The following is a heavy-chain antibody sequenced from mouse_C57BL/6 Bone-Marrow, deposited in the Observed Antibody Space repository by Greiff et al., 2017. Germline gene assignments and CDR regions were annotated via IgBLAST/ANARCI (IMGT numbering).Heavy chain of an antibody. CDR3: VSACFYLFAS. V-gene: IGHV10-1*01. CDR2: IRSKSNNYAT. Sequence: EVQGVESGGGLVQPKGSLKLSCAASGFSFNTYAMNWVRQAPGKGVEWVARIRSKSNNYATYYADSVKDRFTISRDDSESMLYLQMNNLKTVGTTMYYCVSACFYLFASVGQWTLVTVSA. J-gene: IGHJ3*01. D-gene: IGHD5-5*01. CDR1: GFSFNTYA.